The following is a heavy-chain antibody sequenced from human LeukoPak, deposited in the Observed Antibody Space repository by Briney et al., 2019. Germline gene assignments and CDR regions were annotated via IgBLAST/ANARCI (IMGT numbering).Heavy chain of an antibody. CDR1: GGSISSYY. V-gene: IGHV4-59*01. Sequence: SETLSLTCTVSGGSISSYYWSWIRQPPGKGLEWIGYIYYSGSTNYNPSLKSRVTISVDTSKNQFSLKLSSVTAADTAVYYCARDHPPGYCSSTSCYTGAFDIWGQGTMVTVTS. J-gene: IGHJ3*02. CDR2: IYYSGST. D-gene: IGHD2-2*02. CDR3: ARDHPPGYCSSTSCYTGAFDI.